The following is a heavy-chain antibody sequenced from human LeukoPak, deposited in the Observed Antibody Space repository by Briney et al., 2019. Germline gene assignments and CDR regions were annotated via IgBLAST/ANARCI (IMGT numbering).Heavy chain of an antibody. Sequence: GGSLRLSCAASGFTFSSYGMHWVRQAPGKGLEWVAFIRYDGSNKYYADSVKGRFTISRDNSKNTLYLQMNSLRAEDTAVYYCAKDLEGIAVAGTACWGQGTLVTVSS. D-gene: IGHD6-19*01. V-gene: IGHV3-30*02. CDR1: GFTFSSYG. CDR3: AKDLEGIAVAGTAC. CDR2: IRYDGSNK. J-gene: IGHJ4*02.